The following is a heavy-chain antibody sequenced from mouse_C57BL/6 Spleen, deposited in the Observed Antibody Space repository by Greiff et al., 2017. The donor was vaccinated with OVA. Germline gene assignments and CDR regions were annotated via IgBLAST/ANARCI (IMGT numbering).Heavy chain of an antibody. CDR2: ISSGGSYT. CDR3: ARHGPSNWDFDY. Sequence: VQLKESGGDLVKPGGSLKLSCAASGFTFSSYGMSWVRQTPDKRLEWVATISSGGSYTYYPDSVKGRFTISRDNAKNTLYLQMSSLKSEDTAMYYCARHGPSNWDFDYWGQGTTLTVSS. V-gene: IGHV5-6*01. J-gene: IGHJ2*01. D-gene: IGHD4-1*01. CDR1: GFTFSSYG.